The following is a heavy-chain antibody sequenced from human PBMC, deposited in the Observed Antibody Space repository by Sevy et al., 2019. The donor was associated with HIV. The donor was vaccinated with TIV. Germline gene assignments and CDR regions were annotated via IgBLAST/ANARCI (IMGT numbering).Heavy chain of an antibody. Sequence: GGSLRLSCAASGFTFSSYGMHWVRQAPGKGLEWVAVISYDGSNKYYADSVKGRFTISRDNSKNTLYLQMNSLRAEDTAVYYCAKDRGHEYSSSSGKYYYYSMDVWGQGTTVTVSS. CDR3: AKDRGHEYSSSSGKYYYYSMDV. D-gene: IGHD6-6*01. V-gene: IGHV3-30*18. J-gene: IGHJ6*02. CDR1: GFTFSSYG. CDR2: ISYDGSNK.